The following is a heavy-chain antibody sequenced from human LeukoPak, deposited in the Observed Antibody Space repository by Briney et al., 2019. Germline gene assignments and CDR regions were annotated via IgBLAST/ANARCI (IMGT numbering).Heavy chain of an antibody. CDR1: GASFSSSTYY. D-gene: IGHD6-13*01. Sequence: PSETLSLTCTVSGASFSSSTYYWGWIRQPPGKGLEWIGSIYYNGSTYYNPSLKSRVTMSVDTSKNQFSLKLSSVTAADTAVYYCARHAGGIAAAGTRPFDYGGQGTLVTVSS. J-gene: IGHJ4*02. CDR2: IYYNGST. V-gene: IGHV4-39*01. CDR3: ARHAGGIAAAGTRPFDY.